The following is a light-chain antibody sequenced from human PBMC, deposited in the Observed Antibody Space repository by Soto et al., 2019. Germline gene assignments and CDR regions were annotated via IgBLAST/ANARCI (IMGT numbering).Light chain of an antibody. CDR3: LQDYNYPRT. CDR2: AAS. Sequence: AIQMTQSPSSLSAAVGDRVTITYRASQDIRNELGRYQQKPGKAPNLLIYAASSLHTGVPSRFSGSGSGSYFTLTISGLQPDDFATYYCLQDYNYPRTFGRGTKVEVK. J-gene: IGKJ1*01. V-gene: IGKV1-6*02. CDR1: QDIRNE.